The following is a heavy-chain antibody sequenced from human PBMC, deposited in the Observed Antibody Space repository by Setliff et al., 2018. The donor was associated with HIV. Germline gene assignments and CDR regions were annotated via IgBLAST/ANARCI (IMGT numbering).Heavy chain of an antibody. CDR1: GFTYSRYW. Sequence: GGSLRLSCVASGFTYSRYWMHWVRQAPGKGLVWVSRIDEHGTITDYADSVKGRFTISRDNAKNSLYLQMNSLRAEDTAVYYCARSVRPIYYYFDLGVWGQGTTVTVSS. V-gene: IGHV3-74*01. CDR2: IDEHGTIT. CDR3: ARSVRPIYYYFDLGV. J-gene: IGHJ6*02. D-gene: IGHD3-3*01.